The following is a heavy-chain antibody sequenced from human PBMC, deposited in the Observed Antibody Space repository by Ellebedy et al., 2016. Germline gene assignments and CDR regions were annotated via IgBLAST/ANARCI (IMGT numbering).Heavy chain of an antibody. J-gene: IGHJ4*02. D-gene: IGHD6-25*01. CDR1: GFSFSSYD. V-gene: IGHV3-23*01. CDR2: ISAGGGST. Sequence: GGSLKISCAASGFSFSSYDMSWVRQGQGKGLEWVTAISAGGGSTYYAESVKGRFTISRDDSKNTLYLQMNSLRVEDTALYYCVKGASSGICVTKEYWGQGALVTVSS. CDR3: VKGASSGICVTKEY.